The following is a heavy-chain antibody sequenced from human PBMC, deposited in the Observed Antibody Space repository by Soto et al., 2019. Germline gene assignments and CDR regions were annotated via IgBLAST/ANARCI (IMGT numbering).Heavy chain of an antibody. Sequence: QVQLVESGGGVVQPGRSLRLSCAASGFTFSSYDMHWVRQAPGKGLEWVAVISYDGSNKYYADSVKGRFTISRDNSKNTLYLQMNNLRAEDTAVYYCAKDSPYGTALGAFAVWGQGTMVTVSS. J-gene: IGHJ3*01. CDR3: AKDSPYGTALGAFAV. CDR1: GFTFSSYD. D-gene: IGHD3-10*01. V-gene: IGHV3-30*18. CDR2: ISYDGSNK.